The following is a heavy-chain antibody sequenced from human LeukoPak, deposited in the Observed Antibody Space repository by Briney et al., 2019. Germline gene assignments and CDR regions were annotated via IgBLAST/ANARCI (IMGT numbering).Heavy chain of an antibody. D-gene: IGHD5-18*01. CDR2: INPNSGGT. J-gene: IGHJ4*02. CDR1: GYTFTGYY. V-gene: IGHV1-2*02. CDR3: ARAIQLWLPVDY. Sequence: ASVKVSCKASGYTFTGYYMHWVRQAPGQGLEWMGWINPNSGGTNYAQNFQGRVTMTRDTSISTAYMELSRLRSDDTAVYYCARAIQLWLPVDYWGQGTLVTVSS.